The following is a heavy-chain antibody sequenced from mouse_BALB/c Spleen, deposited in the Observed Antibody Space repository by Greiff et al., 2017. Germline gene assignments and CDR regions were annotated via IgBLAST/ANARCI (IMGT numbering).Heavy chain of an antibody. CDR2: IDPANGNT. CDR1: GFNIKDTY. Sequence: DVKLQESGAELVKPGASVKLSCTASGFNIKDTYMHWVKQRPEQGLEWIGRIDPANGNTKYDPKFQGKATITADTSSNTAYLQLSSLTSEDTAVYYCAPDRYDDWFAYWGQGTLVTVSA. CDR3: APDRYDDWFAY. D-gene: IGHD2-14*01. J-gene: IGHJ3*01. V-gene: IGHV14-3*02.